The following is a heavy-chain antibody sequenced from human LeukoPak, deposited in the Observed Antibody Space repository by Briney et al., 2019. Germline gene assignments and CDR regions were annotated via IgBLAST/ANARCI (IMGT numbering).Heavy chain of an antibody. CDR1: GFTFSSYA. CDR2: ISYDGSNK. V-gene: IGHV3-30-3*01. Sequence: PGGSLRLSCAASGFTFSSYAMPWVRQAPGKGLEWVAVISYDGSNKYYADSVKGRFTISRDNSKNTLYLQMNSLRAEDTAVYYCARDSPDSYSSSWGTFDYWGQGTLVTVSS. J-gene: IGHJ4*02. CDR3: ARDSPDSYSSSWGTFDY. D-gene: IGHD6-13*01.